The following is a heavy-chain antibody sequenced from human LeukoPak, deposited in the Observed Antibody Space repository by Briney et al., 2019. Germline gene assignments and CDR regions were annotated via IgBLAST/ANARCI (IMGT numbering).Heavy chain of an antibody. V-gene: IGHV3-20*04. CDR2: INWNGGST. Sequence: GGSLRLSCAASGFTFDDYGMSWVRQAPGKGLEWISGINWNGGSTGYADSVKGRFTISRDNAKNSLYLQMNSLRAEDTALYYCAREGYCYDSSGYPNYYYYMDVWGKGTTVTVSS. CDR1: GFTFDDYG. D-gene: IGHD3-22*01. CDR3: AREGYCYDSSGYPNYYYYMDV. J-gene: IGHJ6*03.